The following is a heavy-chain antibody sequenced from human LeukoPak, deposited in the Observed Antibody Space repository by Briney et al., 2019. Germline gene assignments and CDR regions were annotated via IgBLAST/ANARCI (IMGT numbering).Heavy chain of an antibody. J-gene: IGHJ3*02. D-gene: IGHD2-2*01. CDR2: ISYDGSNK. Sequence: GRSLRLSCAASGFTFSSYAMHWVRQAPGKGPEWVAVISYDGSNKYYADSVKGRFTISRDNSKNTLYLQMNSLRAEDTAVYYCARAPIVVVPAAIQGAFDIWGQGTMVTVSS. CDR3: ARAPIVVVPAAIQGAFDI. CDR1: GFTFSSYA. V-gene: IGHV3-30*04.